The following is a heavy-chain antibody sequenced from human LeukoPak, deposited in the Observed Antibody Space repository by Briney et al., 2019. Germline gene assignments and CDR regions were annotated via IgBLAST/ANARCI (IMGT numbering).Heavy chain of an antibody. CDR1: GGTFSSYA. CDR2: IIPILGIA. D-gene: IGHD6-19*01. J-gene: IGHJ1*01. CDR3: AKDRDSDWTSKNFQH. V-gene: IGHV1-69*04. Sequence: ASVKVSCKASGGTFSSYAISWVRQAPGQGLAWMGRIIPILGIANYAQKFQGRVTITADKSTSTAYMELSSLRSEDTAVYYCAKDRDSDWTSKNFQHWGQGTLVTVSS.